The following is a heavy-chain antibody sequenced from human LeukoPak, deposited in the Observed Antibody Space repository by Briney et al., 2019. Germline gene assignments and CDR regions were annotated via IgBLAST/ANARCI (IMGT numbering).Heavy chain of an antibody. V-gene: IGHV1-18*01. CDR2: ISAYNGNT. D-gene: IGHD6-13*01. CDR3: ARGTAIAAAGGSFDY. Sequence: GASVKVSCKASGYTFTSYGISWVRQAPGQGLEWMGWISAYNGNTNYAQKLQGRVTMTTDTSTSTAYMELRSLRSDDTAVYYCARGTAIAAAGGSFDYWGQGTLVTVSS. J-gene: IGHJ4*02. CDR1: GYTFTSYG.